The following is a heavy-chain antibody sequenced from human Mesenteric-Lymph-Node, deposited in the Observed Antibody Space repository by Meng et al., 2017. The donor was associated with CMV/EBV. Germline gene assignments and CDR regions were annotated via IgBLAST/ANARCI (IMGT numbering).Heavy chain of an antibody. CDR2: INPSGGST. J-gene: IGHJ4*02. Sequence: ASVKVSCKASGYTFTSYGISWVRQAPGQGLEWMGIINPSGGSTSYAQKFQGRVTMTRDTSTSTVYMELSSLRSEDTAVYYCARMVVAATGYYFDYWGQGTLVTVSS. CDR1: GYTFTSYG. V-gene: IGHV1-46*01. D-gene: IGHD2-15*01. CDR3: ARMVVAATGYYFDY.